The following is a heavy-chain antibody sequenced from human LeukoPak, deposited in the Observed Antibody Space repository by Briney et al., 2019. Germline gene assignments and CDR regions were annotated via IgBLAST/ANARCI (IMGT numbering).Heavy chain of an antibody. CDR3: ARDGYSSSWYGYYYYYYMDV. V-gene: IGHV3-7*01. CDR2: IKQDGSEK. CDR1: GFTFSSYW. D-gene: IGHD6-13*01. Sequence: PGGSLRLSCAASGFTFSSYWMSWVRQAPGKGLEWVANIKQDGSEKYYVDSVKGRFTISRDNAKNSLYLQMNSLRAEDTAVYYCARDGYSSSWYGYYYYYYMDVWGKGTTVTVSS. J-gene: IGHJ6*03.